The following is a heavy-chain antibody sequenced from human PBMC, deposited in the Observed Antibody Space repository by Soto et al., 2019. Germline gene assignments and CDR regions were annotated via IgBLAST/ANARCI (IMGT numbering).Heavy chain of an antibody. CDR3: ARSPHPYCGGDCYFYD. V-gene: IGHV1-2*04. CDR1: GYTFTGYY. CDR2: INPNSGGT. Sequence: GASVKVSCKASGYTFTGYYMHWVRQAPGQGLEWMGWINPNSGGTNYAQKFQGWVTMTRDTSISTAYMELSRLRSDDTAVYYCARSPHPYCGGDCYFYDWGQGTLVTVSS. J-gene: IGHJ4*02. D-gene: IGHD2-21*02.